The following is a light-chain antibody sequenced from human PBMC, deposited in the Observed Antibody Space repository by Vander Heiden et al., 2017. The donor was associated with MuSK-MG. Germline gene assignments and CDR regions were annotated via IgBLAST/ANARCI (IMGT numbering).Light chain of an antibody. J-gene: IGLJ1*01. CDR2: EVS. V-gene: IGLV2-8*01. CDR3: SSYAGSNNFVV. CDR1: SSDVGGYNY. Sequence: QSALTQPPSASGSPGQSVTISCTGTSSDVGGYNYVPWYQQHPGKAPSLMIYEVSKRPSGVPDRFSGSKSCNTASLTVSGLQAEDEADYYCSSYAGSNNFVVFGTGTKVTVL.